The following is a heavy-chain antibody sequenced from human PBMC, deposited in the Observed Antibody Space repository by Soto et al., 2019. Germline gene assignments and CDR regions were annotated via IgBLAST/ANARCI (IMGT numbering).Heavy chain of an antibody. J-gene: IGHJ6*02. CDR1: GGTFSSYA. D-gene: IGHD1-7*01. V-gene: IGHV1-69*12. CDR2: IIPIFGTA. Sequence: QVHLVQSGAEVKKPGSSVKVSCKASGGTFSSYAISWVRQAPGQGLEWMGGIIPIFGTANYAQKFQGRVTITADESTSTAYVELSSLRSEDTAVYYCASHGITGTWVYYYGMDVWGQGTTVTVSS. CDR3: ASHGITGTWVYYYGMDV.